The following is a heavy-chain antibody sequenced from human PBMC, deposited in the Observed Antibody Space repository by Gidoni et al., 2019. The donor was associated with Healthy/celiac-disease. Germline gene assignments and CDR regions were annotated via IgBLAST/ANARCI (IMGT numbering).Heavy chain of an antibody. CDR2: IIPIFGTA. J-gene: IGHJ6*02. CDR1: GGTFSSYA. CDR3: ARRVGDGYNDPYYYYYGMDV. D-gene: IGHD5-12*01. V-gene: IGHV1-69*01. Sequence: QVQLVQSGAEVKKPGSSVKLSCKASGGTFSSYAISWVRQAPGQGLEWMGGIIPIFGTANYAQKFQGRVTITADESTSTAYMELSSLRSEDTAVYYCARRVGDGYNDPYYYYYGMDVWGQGTTVTVSS.